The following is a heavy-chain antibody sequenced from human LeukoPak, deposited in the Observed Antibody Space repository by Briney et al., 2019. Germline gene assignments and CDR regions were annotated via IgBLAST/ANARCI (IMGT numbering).Heavy chain of an antibody. J-gene: IGHJ6*03. Sequence: ASVKVSCKASGYTFTSYYMHWVRQAPGQGFEWMGIINPSGGSTSYAQKFQGRVTMTRDTSTSTVYMELSSLRSEDTAVYYCARDNEQLGVSYYYYYMDVWGKGTTVTVSS. CDR2: INPSGGST. V-gene: IGHV1-46*01. CDR1: GYTFTSYY. D-gene: IGHD6-6*01. CDR3: ARDNEQLGVSYYYYYMDV.